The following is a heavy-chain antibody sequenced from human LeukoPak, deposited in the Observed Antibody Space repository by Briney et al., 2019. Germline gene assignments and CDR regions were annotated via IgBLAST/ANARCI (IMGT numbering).Heavy chain of an antibody. D-gene: IGHD3-10*01. Sequence: SETLSLTCTVSGGSISSTSYCWGWIRQPPGKGLEWIGSIYYTGSTSYNPSLKSRLTISVDTSKNQFSLKLSSVTAADTAVYYCARSFLGDILFDYWGQGTLVTVSS. CDR1: GGSISSTSYC. J-gene: IGHJ4*02. CDR3: ARSFLGDILFDY. V-gene: IGHV4-39*01. CDR2: IYYTGST.